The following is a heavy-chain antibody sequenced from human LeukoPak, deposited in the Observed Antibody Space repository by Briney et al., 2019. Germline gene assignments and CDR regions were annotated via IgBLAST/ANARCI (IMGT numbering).Heavy chain of an antibody. Sequence: GGSLRLSCAASGFTFSSYSMNWARQAPGKGLEWVSYISSSSSTIYYADSVKGRFTISRDNAKNSLYLQMNSLRAEDTAVYYCPKEFGGGPNWFDPWGQGTLITASS. CDR2: ISSSSSTI. CDR1: GFTFSSYS. J-gene: IGHJ5*02. D-gene: IGHD2-15*01. CDR3: PKEFGGGPNWFDP. V-gene: IGHV3-48*01.